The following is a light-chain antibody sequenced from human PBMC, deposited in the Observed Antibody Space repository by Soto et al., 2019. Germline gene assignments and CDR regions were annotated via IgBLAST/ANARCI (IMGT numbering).Light chain of an antibody. J-gene: IGKJ5*01. Sequence: EIVVTRSPGTLSLSPCERATLSCIASQSIYSNYLSWYQQKPGQAPRLIISGASTRATGTPARFSGSGSGTAFTLTISSLQPEDFAVYYCQQDYNLPFNFGQGTRLEIK. CDR2: GAS. CDR3: QQDYNLPFN. CDR1: QSIYSNY. V-gene: IGKV3D-7*01.